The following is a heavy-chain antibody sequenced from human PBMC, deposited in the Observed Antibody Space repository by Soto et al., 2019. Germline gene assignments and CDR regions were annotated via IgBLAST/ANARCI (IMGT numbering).Heavy chain of an antibody. CDR1: GGSISSGGYY. CDR2: IYYSGST. V-gene: IGHV4-31*02. J-gene: IGHJ3*02. D-gene: IGHD4-17*01. Sequence: LRLSCAASGGSISSGGYYWSWIRQHPGKGLEWIGYIYYSGSTYYNPSLKSRVTISVDTSKNQFSLKLSSVTAADTAVYYCARAPPIYGRDGNDAFDIWGQGTMVTVSS. CDR3: ARAPPIYGRDGNDAFDI.